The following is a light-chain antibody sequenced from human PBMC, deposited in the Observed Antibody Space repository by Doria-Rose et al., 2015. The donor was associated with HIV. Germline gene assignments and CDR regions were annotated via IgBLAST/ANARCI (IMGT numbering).Light chain of an antibody. CDR2: DGS. Sequence: EIVLTQSPGTLSLSPGERATLSCRASQSFSSTYLAWYQQKPGQAPSLLIYDGSTRATVIPGRFSASGSGTDFTLTINRLEPEDFALYYCHQYGTSWTFGQGTKVEI. CDR1: QSFSSTY. J-gene: IGKJ1*01. CDR3: HQYGTSWT. V-gene: IGKV3-20*01.